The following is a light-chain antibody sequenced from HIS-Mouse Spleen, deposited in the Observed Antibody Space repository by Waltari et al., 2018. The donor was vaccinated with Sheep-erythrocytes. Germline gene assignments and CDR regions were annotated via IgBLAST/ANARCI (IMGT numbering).Light chain of an antibody. CDR1: SSDVGSYNL. J-gene: IGLJ3*02. CDR2: EGS. CDR3: CSYAGSYTWV. Sequence: QSALTQPASVSGSPGQSITISCTGTSSDVGSYNLVSWYQQHPGKAPKLMIYEGSKRPSGVPDRFSGSKSGNTAPLTISGLQAEDEADYYCCSYAGSYTWVFGGGTKLTVL. V-gene: IGLV2-23*01.